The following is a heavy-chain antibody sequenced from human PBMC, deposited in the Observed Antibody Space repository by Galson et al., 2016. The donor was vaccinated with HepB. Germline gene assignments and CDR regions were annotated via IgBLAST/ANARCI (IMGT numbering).Heavy chain of an antibody. CDR3: VNEYSFSR. CDR2: INSRGNST. J-gene: IGHJ4*02. CDR1: GFPFSSYA. V-gene: IGHV3-64D*06. Sequence: SLRLSCAASGFPFSSYAMHWVRQAPGKGLEYVSAINSRGNSTYYADSVKGRFNISRDNSKNTVYLQMSSLRPEDTAVYYCVNEYSFSRWGQGTLVTVSS. D-gene: IGHD5/OR15-5a*01.